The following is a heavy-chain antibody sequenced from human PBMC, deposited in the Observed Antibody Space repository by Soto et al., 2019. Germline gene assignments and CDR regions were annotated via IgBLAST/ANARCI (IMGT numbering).Heavy chain of an antibody. V-gene: IGHV1-2*02. CDR1: GYTFTAYY. CDR2: INPHNGGT. Sequence: QVQLVQSGAEVTKPGASVKVSCKASGYTFTAYYIHWVRQAPGQGLEWMGWINPHNGGTNYAQKFQGRVTMTRDTSISTAYMELSRLSSDDTAVYYCARGYYYDSSGYLAYWGQGTLVTVSS. J-gene: IGHJ4*02. CDR3: ARGYYYDSSGYLAY. D-gene: IGHD3-22*01.